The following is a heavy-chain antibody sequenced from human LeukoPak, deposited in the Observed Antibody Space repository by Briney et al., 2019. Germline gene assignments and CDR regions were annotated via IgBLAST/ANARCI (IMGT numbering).Heavy chain of an antibody. CDR2: ISGSGGDT. Sequence: GGSLRLSCAASGFTLSTYTMNWVRQAPGKGLEWVSVISGSGGDTYYADSVKGRFTISRDNSKNTLYLQMNSLRAEDTAVYHCAKGQQSGSYSSSDYWGQGTLVTVSS. V-gene: IGHV3-23*01. CDR3: AKGQQSGSYSSSDY. J-gene: IGHJ4*02. D-gene: IGHD1-26*01. CDR1: GFTLSTYT.